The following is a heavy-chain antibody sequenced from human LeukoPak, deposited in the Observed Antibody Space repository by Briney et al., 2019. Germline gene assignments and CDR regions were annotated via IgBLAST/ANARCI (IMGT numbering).Heavy chain of an antibody. CDR3: ASSLYCSSTSCHGFDY. Sequence: GESLKISCKGSGYSFTSYWIGWVRQMPGKGLEWMGIIYPGDSDTRHSPSFQGQVTISADKSISTAYLQWSSLKASDTAMYYCASSLYCSSTSCHGFDYWGQGTLVTVSS. V-gene: IGHV5-51*01. D-gene: IGHD2-2*01. J-gene: IGHJ4*02. CDR1: GYSFTSYW. CDR2: IYPGDSDT.